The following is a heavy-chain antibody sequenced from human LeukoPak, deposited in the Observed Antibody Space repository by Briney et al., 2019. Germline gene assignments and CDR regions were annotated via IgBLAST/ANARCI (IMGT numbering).Heavy chain of an antibody. CDR3: AKDDRIQTRRYSYNY. Sequence: GGSLRLSCAASGFTCSSYAMSWVRQAPGKGLEWVSAISGSGGSTYYADSVKGRFTISRDNAKNSLYLQMNSLRAEDTAVYYCAKDDRIQTRRYSYNYWGQGTLVTVSS. V-gene: IGHV3-23*01. D-gene: IGHD5-18*01. CDR2: ISGSGGST. CDR1: GFTCSSYA. J-gene: IGHJ4*02.